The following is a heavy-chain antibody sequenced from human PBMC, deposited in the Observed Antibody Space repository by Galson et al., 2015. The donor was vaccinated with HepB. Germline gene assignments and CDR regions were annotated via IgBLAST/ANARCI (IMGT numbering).Heavy chain of an antibody. CDR2: TYYRSKWYN. D-gene: IGHD2-8*01. Sequence: CAISGDSVSSKSAAWNWIRQSPSRGLEWLGRTYYRSKWYNDYAVSVKSRITINPDTPKNQFSLQLKSVTPEDTAVYYCARTGRYCTNGVCYPSYYYGMDVWGQGTTVTVSS. J-gene: IGHJ6*02. CDR3: ARTGRYCTNGVCYPSYYYGMDV. CDR1: GDSVSSKSAA. V-gene: IGHV6-1*01.